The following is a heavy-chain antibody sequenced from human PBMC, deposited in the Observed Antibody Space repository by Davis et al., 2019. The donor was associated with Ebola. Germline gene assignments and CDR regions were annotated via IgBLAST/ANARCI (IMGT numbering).Heavy chain of an antibody. CDR2: ISYDGDKK. J-gene: IGHJ6*02. V-gene: IGHV3-30*18. CDR1: GFTFSSYG. D-gene: IGHD3-22*01. Sequence: PGGSLRLSCEASGFTFSSYGMHWVRQAPGKGLEWVAFISYDGDKKYFADFVKGRFTLSRDNSKNTLYLQLNNLGNEDTAVYHCAKPIVVVGEGFYYGMDVWGQGTTVTVSS. CDR3: AKPIVVVGEGFYYGMDV.